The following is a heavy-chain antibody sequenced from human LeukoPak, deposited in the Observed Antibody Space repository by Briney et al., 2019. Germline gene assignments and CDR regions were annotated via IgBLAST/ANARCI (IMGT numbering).Heavy chain of an antibody. Sequence: PSEALSLTCTVSGGSISSYYWSWIRQPPGKGLEWIGYIYYSGSTNYNPSLKSRVTISVDTSKNQFSLKLSSVTAADTAVYYCARAPSSSSWRIDYWGQGTLVTVSS. J-gene: IGHJ4*02. CDR2: IYYSGST. CDR1: GGSISSYY. CDR3: ARAPSSSSWRIDY. D-gene: IGHD6-13*01. V-gene: IGHV4-59*01.